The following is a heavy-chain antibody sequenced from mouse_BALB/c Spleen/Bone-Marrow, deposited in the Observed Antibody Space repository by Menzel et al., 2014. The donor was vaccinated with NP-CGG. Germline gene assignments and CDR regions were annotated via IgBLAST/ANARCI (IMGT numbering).Heavy chain of an antibody. V-gene: IGHV3-2*02. CDR3: ARSFTTVVEEDYFDY. CDR1: GYSITSDYA. Sequence: EVQLQQSGPGLVKPSQSLSLTCTVTGYSITSDYAWNWIRQFPGNKLEWMGYISYSGSTSYNPSLKSRISITRDTSKSQFFLQLNSVTTEDTATYYCARSFTTVVEEDYFDYWGQGTTLTVSS. J-gene: IGHJ2*01. D-gene: IGHD1-1*01. CDR2: ISYSGST.